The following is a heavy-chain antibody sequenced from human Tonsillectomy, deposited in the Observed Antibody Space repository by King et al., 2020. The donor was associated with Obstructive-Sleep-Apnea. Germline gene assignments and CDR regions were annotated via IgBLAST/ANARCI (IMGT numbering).Heavy chain of an antibody. J-gene: IGHJ4*02. CDR3: ARGQERVLYDSSDY. CDR1: GYTFTSYN. V-gene: IGHV1-8*01. Sequence: QLVQSGAEVKKPGASVKVSCKASGYTFTSYNINWVRQATGQGLEWMGRMNPNSGNTDYAQKFQGRVTMTRNTSISTAYMALSSLRSEDTAVYYCARGQERVLYDSSDYWGQGTLVTVSS. CDR2: MNPNSGNT. D-gene: IGHD3-22*01.